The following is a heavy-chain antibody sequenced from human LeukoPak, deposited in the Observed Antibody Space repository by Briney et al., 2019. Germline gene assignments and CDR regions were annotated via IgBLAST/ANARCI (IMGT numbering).Heavy chain of an antibody. Sequence: SETLSLTCTVSGDSISPYYWSWIRQSAEKGLQWIGRVSAGGTTDYNPSLKSRGTMSVDTSETQFSLKMTSVTAADTAVYYCSRGGGQWLIPDFDYWGQGLLVIVSS. V-gene: IGHV4-4*07. J-gene: IGHJ4*02. CDR1: GDSISPYY. D-gene: IGHD6-19*01. CDR3: SRGGGQWLIPDFDY. CDR2: VSAGGTT.